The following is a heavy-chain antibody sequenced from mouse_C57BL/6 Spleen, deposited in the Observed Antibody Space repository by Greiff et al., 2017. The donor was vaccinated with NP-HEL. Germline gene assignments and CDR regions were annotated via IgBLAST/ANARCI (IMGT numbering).Heavy chain of an antibody. J-gene: IGHJ2*01. D-gene: IGHD3-3*01. V-gene: IGHV5-4*01. CDR1: GFTFSSYA. CDR3: ARGGDRDFDY. Sequence: DVQLVESGGGLVKPGGSLKLSCAASGFTFSSYAMSWVRQTPEKRLEWVATISDGGSYTYYPDNVKGRFTISRDNAKNNLYLQMSHLKSEDTAMYYCARGGDRDFDYWGQGTTLTVSS. CDR2: ISDGGSYT.